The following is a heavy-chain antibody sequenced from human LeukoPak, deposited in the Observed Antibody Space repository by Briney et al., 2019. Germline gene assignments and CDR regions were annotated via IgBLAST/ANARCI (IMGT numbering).Heavy chain of an antibody. V-gene: IGHV3-30*01. CDR3: ARAGSVGATPDAFDI. D-gene: IGHD1-26*01. J-gene: IGHJ3*02. CDR1: GFTFSSYA. Sequence: GGSLRLSCAASGFTFSSYAMHWLRQAPGEGREWGAVISYDGSNKYYADSVKGRFTISRDNSKNTLYLQMNSPRAEDTAVYYCARAGSVGATPDAFDIWGQGTMVTVSS. CDR2: ISYDGSNK.